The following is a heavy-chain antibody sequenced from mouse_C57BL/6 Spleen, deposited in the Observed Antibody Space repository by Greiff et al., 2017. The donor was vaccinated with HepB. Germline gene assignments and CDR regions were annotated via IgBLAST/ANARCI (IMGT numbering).Heavy chain of an antibody. V-gene: IGHV1-80*01. CDR3: AREGAHGNYFDD. Sequence: VQLQQSGAELVKPGASVKISCKASGYAFSSYWMNWVKQRPGKGLEWIGQIYPGDGDTNYNGKFKGKATLTADKSSSTAYMQLSSLTSEDSAVYFCAREGAHGNYFDDWGQGTTLTVSS. CDR1: GYAFSSYW. D-gene: IGHD2-1*01. CDR2: IYPGDGDT. J-gene: IGHJ2*01.